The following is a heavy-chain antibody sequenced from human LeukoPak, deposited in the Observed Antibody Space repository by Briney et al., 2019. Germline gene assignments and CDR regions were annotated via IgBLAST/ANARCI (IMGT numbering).Heavy chain of an antibody. CDR1: GFTFSSYG. V-gene: IGHV3-30*02. CDR2: IRYDGNNK. D-gene: IGHD3-9*01. J-gene: IGHJ6*03. Sequence: GGSLRLSCSASGFTFSSYGMHWVRQAPGKGLEWVAFIRYDGNNKYYADSVKGRFTISRDNSKSTLYLQMNSLRAEDTAVYYCARGNSGSEYYDILTGYGYYYYMDVWGKGTTVTISS. CDR3: ARGNSGSEYYDILTGYGYYYYMDV.